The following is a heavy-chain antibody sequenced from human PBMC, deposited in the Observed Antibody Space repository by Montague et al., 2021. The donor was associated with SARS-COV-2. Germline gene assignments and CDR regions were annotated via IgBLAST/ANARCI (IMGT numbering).Heavy chain of an antibody. CDR2: IDWDEDK. CDR1: GFSLSTSGMC. J-gene: IGHJ6*02. CDR3: ARIKWELFSSYYYGMDV. Sequence: VKPTQTLTLTCTFSGFSLSTSGMCVSWIRQPPGKALEWLALIDWDEDKYYSTSLKTRLTISKDTSKNQVVLTMTNMDPVDTATYHCARIKWELFSSYYYGMDVWGQGTTVTVSS. V-gene: IGHV2-70*01. D-gene: IGHD1-26*01.